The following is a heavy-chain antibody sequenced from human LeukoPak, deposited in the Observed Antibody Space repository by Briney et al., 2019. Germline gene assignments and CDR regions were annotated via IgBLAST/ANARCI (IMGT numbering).Heavy chain of an antibody. D-gene: IGHD6-13*01. V-gene: IGHV3-21*06. CDR2: ISSSRGYI. Sequence: GGSLRLSCAASGFIFSSYSMNWVRQAPGKGLEWVSSISSSRGYIYYADSVKGRFTISRDNAKNSLYLQMNSLRVEDTAVYYCARRIAAAGRPLDPWGQGTLVTVSS. CDR1: GFIFSSYS. CDR3: ARRIAAAGRPLDP. J-gene: IGHJ5*02.